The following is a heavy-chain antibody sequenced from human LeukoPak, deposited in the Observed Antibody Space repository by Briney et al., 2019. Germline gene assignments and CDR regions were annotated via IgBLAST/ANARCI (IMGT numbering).Heavy chain of an antibody. Sequence: PGRSLRLSCAASGFTFSSYGMHWVRQAPGKGLEWVAVISYDGSNKYYADSVKGRFTISRDNSKNTLYPQMNSLRAEDTAVYYCAKESGGRADYWGQGTLVTVSS. CDR2: ISYDGSNK. V-gene: IGHV3-30*18. D-gene: IGHD3-16*01. CDR3: AKESGGRADY. CDR1: GFTFSSYG. J-gene: IGHJ4*02.